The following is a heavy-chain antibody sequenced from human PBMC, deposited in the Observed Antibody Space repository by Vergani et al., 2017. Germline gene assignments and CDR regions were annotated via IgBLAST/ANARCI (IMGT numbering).Heavy chain of an antibody. CDR1: GFTFSSYG. Sequence: QVQLVESGGGVVQPGRSLRLSCAASGFTFSSYGMHWVRQAPGKGLEWVAVISYDGSSKYYADSVKGRFTISRDNSKNTLYLQMNSLRAEDTAVYYCVRDEVIGSSFDYWGQGTLVTVSS. V-gene: IGHV3-30*03. CDR3: VRDEVIGSSFDY. CDR2: ISYDGSSK. J-gene: IGHJ4*02. D-gene: IGHD6-6*01.